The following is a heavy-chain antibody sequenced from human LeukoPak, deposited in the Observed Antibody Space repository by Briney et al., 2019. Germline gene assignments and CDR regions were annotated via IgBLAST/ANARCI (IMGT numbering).Heavy chain of an antibody. CDR2: ISYDGSNK. J-gene: IGHJ4*02. D-gene: IGHD6-13*01. Sequence: PGGSLRLSCAASGFTFSSYAMHWVRQAPGKGLERVAVISYDGSNKYYADSVKGRFTISRDNSKNTLYLQMNSLRAEDTAVYYCASSYSSSGAFDYWGQGILVTVSS. CDR3: ASSYSSSGAFDY. CDR1: GFTFSSYA. V-gene: IGHV3-30-3*01.